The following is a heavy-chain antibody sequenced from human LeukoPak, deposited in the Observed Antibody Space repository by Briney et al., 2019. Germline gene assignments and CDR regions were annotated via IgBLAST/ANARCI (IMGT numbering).Heavy chain of an antibody. D-gene: IGHD3-10*01. J-gene: IGHJ5*02. Sequence: PSETLSLTCAVYGGSFSGYYWSWIRQPPGKGLEWIREINHSGSTNYNPSLKSRVTISVDTSKNQFSLKLSSVTAADTAVYYCARFTMVRGMGPWGQGTLVTVSS. V-gene: IGHV4-34*01. CDR3: ARFTMVRGMGP. CDR2: INHSGST. CDR1: GGSFSGYY.